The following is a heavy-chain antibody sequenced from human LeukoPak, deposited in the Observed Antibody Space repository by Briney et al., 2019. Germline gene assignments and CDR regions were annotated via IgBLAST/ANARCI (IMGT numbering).Heavy chain of an antibody. D-gene: IGHD1-1*01. V-gene: IGHV3-7*01. CDR3: ARLGLEVGGPNWFDP. J-gene: IGHJ5*02. Sequence: GGSPRLSCAAPGSSFSSNWMGWVRQAPGKGLEWVAHIKRDGSQKYYLDSVKGRFTISRDNAKNSLYLQMNSLRVEDTAVYYCARLGLEVGGPNWFDPWGQGTLVTVSS. CDR1: GSSFSSNW. CDR2: IKRDGSQK.